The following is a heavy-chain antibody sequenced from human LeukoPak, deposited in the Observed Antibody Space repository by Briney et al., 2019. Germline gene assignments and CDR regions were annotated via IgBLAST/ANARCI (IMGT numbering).Heavy chain of an antibody. V-gene: IGHV1-46*01. J-gene: IGHJ4*02. CDR1: GYTFTSYY. D-gene: IGHD6-13*01. Sequence: ASVKVSCKASGYTFTSYYMHWVRQALGQGLEWMGIINPSGGSTSYAQKFQGRVTMTRDTSTSTVYMELSSLRSEDTAVYYCARAGIAAAGPRLTFDYWGQGTLVTVSS. CDR2: INPSGGST. CDR3: ARAGIAAAGPRLTFDY.